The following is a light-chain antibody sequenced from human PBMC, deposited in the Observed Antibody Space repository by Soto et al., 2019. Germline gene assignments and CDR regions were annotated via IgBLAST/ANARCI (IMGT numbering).Light chain of an antibody. Sequence: QSPATLSVSPXERATLSXXXXXXVSSNLAWYQQKPGQAPRLLIYDASTRAPGIPARFSGSGSGTEFTLTISSLQSEDFAVYYCQQYSAWWTFGQGTTVEIK. CDR1: XXVSSN. CDR2: DAS. CDR3: QQYSAWWT. V-gene: IGKV3-15*01. J-gene: IGKJ1*01.